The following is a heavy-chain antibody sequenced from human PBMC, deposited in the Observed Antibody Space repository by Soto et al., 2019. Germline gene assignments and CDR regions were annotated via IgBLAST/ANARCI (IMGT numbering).Heavy chain of an antibody. J-gene: IGHJ4*02. CDR3: AIPLPQQQLVRGAFDH. CDR2: GILVSGTA. CDR1: GGTFRNYA. Sequence: QVQLVQSGAEVNKPGSSVKRSCKTSGGTFRNYAINWVRQAPGQGQEWMGGGILVSGTANYAQTIQDRFTITADESTSTVYMELSSLRSEDTAVYYCAIPLPQQQLVRGAFDHWGQGILVTVAS. D-gene: IGHD6-13*01. V-gene: IGHV1-69*01.